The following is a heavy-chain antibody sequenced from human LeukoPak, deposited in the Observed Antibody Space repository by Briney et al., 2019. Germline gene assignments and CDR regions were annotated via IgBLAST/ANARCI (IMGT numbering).Heavy chain of an antibody. CDR2: MNPNSGNT. Sequence: ASVKVSCKASGYTFTSYDINWVRQATGQGLEWMGWMNPNSGNTGYAQKFQGRVTITADKSTSTAYMELSSLRSEDTAVYYCARDVLLWFGELGRPRPTRFDYWGQGTLVTVSS. CDR1: GYTFTSYD. J-gene: IGHJ4*02. D-gene: IGHD3-10*01. CDR3: ARDVLLWFGELGRPRPTRFDY. V-gene: IGHV1-8*01.